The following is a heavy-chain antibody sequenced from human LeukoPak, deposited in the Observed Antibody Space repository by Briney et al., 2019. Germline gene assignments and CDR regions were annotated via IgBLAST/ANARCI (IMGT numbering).Heavy chain of an antibody. CDR3: ARVFFGDRGDY. J-gene: IGHJ4*02. Sequence: GGSLRLSCAASGFTFSSYAMHWVRQAPGKGLEWVAVISYDGSNKYYADSVKGRFTISRDNSKNTLYLQMNSLRAEDTAVYYCARVFFGDRGDYWGQGTLVTVSS. CDR2: ISYDGSNK. D-gene: IGHD3-10*01. V-gene: IGHV3-30-3*01. CDR1: GFTFSSYA.